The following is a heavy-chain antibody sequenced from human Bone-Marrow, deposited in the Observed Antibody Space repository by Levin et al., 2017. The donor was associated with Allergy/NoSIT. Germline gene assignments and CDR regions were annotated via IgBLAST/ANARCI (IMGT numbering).Heavy chain of an antibody. V-gene: IGHV1-69*06. CDR2: IIPIVGTA. CDR1: GGTFSGYA. D-gene: IGHD2/OR15-2a*01. CDR3: ARGIIGDVRVAHKEAFDV. Sequence: SVKVSCEASGGTFSGYAISWVRQAPGQGLEWMGGIIPIVGTAKYAQSFQGRVSITADKSTSTAYMELSSLRSEDTAVYYCARGIIGDVRVAHKEAFDVWGQGTMVTVSS. J-gene: IGHJ3*01.